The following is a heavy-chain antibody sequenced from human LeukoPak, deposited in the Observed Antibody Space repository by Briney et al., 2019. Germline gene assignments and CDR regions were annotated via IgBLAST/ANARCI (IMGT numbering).Heavy chain of an antibody. CDR3: ARDPIVGATTGHFDY. Sequence: GGSLRLSCAAPGFTFSSYWMSWVRQAPGKGLEWVANIKQDGSEKYYVDSVKGRFTISRDNAKNSLYLQMNSLRAEDTAVYYCARDPIVGATTGHFDYWGQGTLVIVSS. CDR2: IKQDGSEK. D-gene: IGHD1-26*01. CDR1: GFTFSSYW. V-gene: IGHV3-7*01. J-gene: IGHJ4*02.